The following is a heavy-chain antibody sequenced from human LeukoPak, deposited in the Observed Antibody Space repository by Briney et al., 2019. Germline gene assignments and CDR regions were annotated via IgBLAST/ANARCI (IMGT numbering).Heavy chain of an antibody. CDR2: ISHSGYT. CDR1: DYSISTGYY. D-gene: IGHD5-24*01. V-gene: IGHV4-38-2*02. J-gene: IGHJ4*02. Sequence: PSETLSLTCTVSDYSISTGYYWVWIRQSPGKGLEWIAGISHSGYTYYSPSLKSRVTISADTSKNQFSLNLSSMTAADTAVYYCARVDGYNQAAYWSQGTVVAVSS. CDR3: ARVDGYNQAAY.